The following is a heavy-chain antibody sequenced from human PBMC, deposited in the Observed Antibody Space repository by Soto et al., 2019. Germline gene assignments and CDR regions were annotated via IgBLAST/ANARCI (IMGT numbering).Heavy chain of an antibody. V-gene: IGHV3-23*01. CDR2: ISGSGGST. Sequence: GGSLRLSCAASGFTFSSYAMSWVRQAPGKGLEWVSAISGSGGSTYYADSVKGRFTISRDNSKNTLYLQMNSLRAEDTAVYYCAKDPVSTPYYYDSSGYVGYYFDYWRQGSLVTVSS. CDR1: GFTFSSYA. CDR3: AKDPVSTPYYYDSSGYVGYYFDY. J-gene: IGHJ4*02. D-gene: IGHD3-22*01.